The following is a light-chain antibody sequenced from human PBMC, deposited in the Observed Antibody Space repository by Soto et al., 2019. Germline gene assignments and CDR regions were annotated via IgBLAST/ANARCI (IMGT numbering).Light chain of an antibody. V-gene: IGKV3-11*01. Sequence: IVETKSPGTLSLSKGERATLSCRASQSVSSYLAWYQQKPGQAPRLLIYDASNRATGIPARFSGSGSGTDFTLTISSLEPEDFAVYYCQQRSNWPLTFGGGTKVDIK. J-gene: IGKJ4*01. CDR2: DAS. CDR1: QSVSSY. CDR3: QQRSNWPLT.